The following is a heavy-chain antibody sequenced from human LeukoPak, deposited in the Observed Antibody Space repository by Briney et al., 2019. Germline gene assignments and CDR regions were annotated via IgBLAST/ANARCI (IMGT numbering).Heavy chain of an antibody. CDR3: AGSIAAAGTGYYYYGMDV. J-gene: IGHJ6*02. CDR1: GGSISSYY. V-gene: IGHV4-59*08. D-gene: IGHD6-13*01. Sequence: PSETLSLTCTVSGGSISSYYWSWIRQPPGKGLEWIGYICYSGSTNYNPSLKSRVTISVDTSKNQFSLKLSSVTAADTAVYYCAGSIAAAGTGYYYYGMDVWGQGTTVNVSS. CDR2: ICYSGST.